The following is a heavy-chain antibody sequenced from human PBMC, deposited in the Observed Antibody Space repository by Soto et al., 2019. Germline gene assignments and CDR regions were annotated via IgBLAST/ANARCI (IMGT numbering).Heavy chain of an antibody. V-gene: IGHV3-33*05. D-gene: IGHD2-15*01. CDR1: AFTFSSYG. J-gene: IGHJ6*02. Sequence: PGGSLRLSCAASAFTFSSYGMNWVRQAPGKGLKWVAVISYDGSNKYYADSVKGRFTISRDNSKNTLFLQMNSLRAEDTAVYYCARESHCSGGSCYYWGGYYYYGMDVWGQGTTVTVSS. CDR2: ISYDGSNK. CDR3: ARESHCSGGSCYYWGGYYYYGMDV.